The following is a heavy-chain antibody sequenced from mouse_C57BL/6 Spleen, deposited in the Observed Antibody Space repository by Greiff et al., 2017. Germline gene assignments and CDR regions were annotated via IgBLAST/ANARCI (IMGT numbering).Heavy chain of an antibody. CDR1: GYAFTNYL. CDR2: INPGSGGT. Sequence: QVQLQQSGAELVRPGTSVKVSCKASGYAFTNYLIEWVKQRPGQGLEWIGVINPGSGGTNYNEKFKGKATLTADKSSSTAYMQLSSLTSEDSAVYFCARRGNPHFDYWGQGTTLTVSS. CDR3: ARRGNPHFDY. J-gene: IGHJ2*01. V-gene: IGHV1-54*01.